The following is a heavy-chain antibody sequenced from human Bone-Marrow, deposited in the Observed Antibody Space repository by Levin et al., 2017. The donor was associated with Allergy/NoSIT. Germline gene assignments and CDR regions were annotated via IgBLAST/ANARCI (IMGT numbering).Heavy chain of an antibody. V-gene: IGHV3-73*01. Sequence: GGSLRLSCAASGFTFSGSAMHWVRQASGKGLEWVGRIRSKANSYATAYAASVKGRFTISRDDSKNTAYLQMNSLKTEDTAVYYCTRVPYSGSYGVVFDYWGQGTLVTVSS. D-gene: IGHD1-26*01. CDR2: IRSKANSYAT. CDR3: TRVPYSGSYGVVFDY. CDR1: GFTFSGSA. J-gene: IGHJ4*02.